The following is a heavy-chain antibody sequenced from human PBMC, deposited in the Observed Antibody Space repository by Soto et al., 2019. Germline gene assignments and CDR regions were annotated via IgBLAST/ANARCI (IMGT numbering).Heavy chain of an antibody. Sequence: QVQLVQSGAEVKKPGSSVQVSCKASGGTFSSYAISWVRQAAGQGLEWMGGIIPIFGTANYAQKFQGRVTITADESTSTAYMELSSLRSEDTAVYYCARHTAMDSAVYYYGMDVWGQGTTVTVSS. V-gene: IGHV1-69*01. CDR3: ARHTAMDSAVYYYGMDV. D-gene: IGHD5-18*01. J-gene: IGHJ6*02. CDR1: GGTFSSYA. CDR2: IIPIFGTA.